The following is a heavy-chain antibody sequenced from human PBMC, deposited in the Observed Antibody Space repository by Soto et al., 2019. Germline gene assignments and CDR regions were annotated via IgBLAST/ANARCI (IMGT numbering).Heavy chain of an antibody. CDR1: GFIVSGNY. V-gene: IGHV3-53*01. J-gene: IGHJ6*02. D-gene: IGHD3-10*01. CDR3: ARDGGLAEDGMDV. Sequence: GGSLRLFCAASGFIVSGNYMSWVRQAPGKGLEWVSHIYSGGSTYYADSVKCRFTISRDNSKNTLYLQMNSLRADDTAVYYCARDGGLAEDGMDVWGQGTTVTVSS. CDR2: IYSGGST.